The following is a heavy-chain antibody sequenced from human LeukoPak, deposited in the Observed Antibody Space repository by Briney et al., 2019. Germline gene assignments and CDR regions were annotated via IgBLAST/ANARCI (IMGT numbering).Heavy chain of an antibody. Sequence: SETLSLTCTVSGGSISSSSYYWGWIRQPPGKGLEWIGSIYYSGSTYCNPSLKSRVTISVDTSKNQFSLKLSSVTAADTAVYYCARRRGDWNYAWYFDLWGRGTLVTVSS. CDR2: IYYSGST. D-gene: IGHD1-7*01. CDR1: GGSISSSSYY. CDR3: ARRRGDWNYAWYFDL. V-gene: IGHV4-39*01. J-gene: IGHJ2*01.